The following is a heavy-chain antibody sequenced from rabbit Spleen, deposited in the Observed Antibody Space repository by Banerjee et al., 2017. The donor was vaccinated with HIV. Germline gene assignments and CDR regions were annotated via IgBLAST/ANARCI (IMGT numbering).Heavy chain of an antibody. J-gene: IGHJ4*01. V-gene: IGHV1S40*01. Sequence: QSLEESGGGLVQPEGSLALTCKASGFSFSSSDYICWVRQAPGKGLEWISCIAGSSSGFTYSATWAKGRFTISKTSSTTVTLQMTSLTAADTATYFCARGSAAMTMVITGFYFNVWGQGTLVTVS. CDR2: IAGSSSGFT. CDR1: GFSFSSSDY. D-gene: IGHD2-1*01. CDR3: ARGSAAMTMVITGFYFNV.